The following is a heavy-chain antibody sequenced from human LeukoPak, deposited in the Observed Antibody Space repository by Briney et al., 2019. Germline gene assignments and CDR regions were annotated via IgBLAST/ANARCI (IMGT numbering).Heavy chain of an antibody. CDR1: GFTFSSYA. CDR2: IKSKTDGGTT. Sequence: GGSLRLSCAASGFTFSSYAMSWVRQAPGKGLEWVGRIKSKTDGGTTDYAAPVKGRFTTSRDDSKNTLYLQMNSLKTEDTAVYYCTTGLAGYYGSGSYYNLDYWGQGTLVTVSS. D-gene: IGHD3-10*01. CDR3: TTGLAGYYGSGSYYNLDY. V-gene: IGHV3-15*01. J-gene: IGHJ4*02.